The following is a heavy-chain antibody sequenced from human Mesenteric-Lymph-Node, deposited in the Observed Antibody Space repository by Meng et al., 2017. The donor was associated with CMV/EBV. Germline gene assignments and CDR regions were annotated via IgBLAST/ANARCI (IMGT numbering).Heavy chain of an antibody. Sequence: GGSLRLSCAASGFTFSSYSMNWVRQAPGKGLEWVSSISSSSSYIYYADSVKGRFTISRDNAKNSLYLQMNSLRADDTAVYYCARDQSGVLTGWDRMNWFDPWGQGTLVTVSS. D-gene: IGHD3-9*01. CDR1: GFTFSSYS. CDR2: ISSSSSYI. CDR3: ARDQSGVLTGWDRMNWFDP. V-gene: IGHV3-21*01. J-gene: IGHJ5*02.